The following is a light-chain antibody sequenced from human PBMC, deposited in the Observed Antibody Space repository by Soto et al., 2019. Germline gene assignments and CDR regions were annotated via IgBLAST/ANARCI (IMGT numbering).Light chain of an antibody. J-gene: IGKJ1*01. V-gene: IGKV1-39*01. CDR1: QSISRY. CDR3: QQTYTTPTWT. Sequence: DIQMTQSPSSLSASVGDRVTITCRASQSISRYVNWYQQKSGKAPRLLIYIASNLHSGVPSRFSGSGSGTDFTLTITNLQREDFATYYCQQTYTTPTWTFGPGTKLEIK. CDR2: IAS.